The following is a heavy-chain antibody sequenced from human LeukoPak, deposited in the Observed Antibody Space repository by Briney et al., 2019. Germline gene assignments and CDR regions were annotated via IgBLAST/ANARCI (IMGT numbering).Heavy chain of an antibody. CDR1: GFTFDDYA. J-gene: IGHJ3*02. Sequence: SGGSLRLSCAASGFTFDDYAMHWVRQAPGKGLEWVSGISWNSGSIGYADSVKGRFTISRDNAKNSLYLQMNSLRAEDTALYYCAKDAGGAYCTNGVCHPNAFDIWGQGTMVTVSS. D-gene: IGHD2-8*01. CDR2: ISWNSGSI. V-gene: IGHV3-9*01. CDR3: AKDAGGAYCTNGVCHPNAFDI.